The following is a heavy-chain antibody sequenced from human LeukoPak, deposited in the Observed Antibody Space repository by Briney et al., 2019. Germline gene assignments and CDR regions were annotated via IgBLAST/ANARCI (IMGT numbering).Heavy chain of an antibody. CDR2: MNPNSGNT. J-gene: IGHJ3*02. V-gene: IGHV1-8*01. CDR3: ARAAPTEGDAFDI. D-gene: IGHD1-14*01. CDR1: GYTFTSYD. Sequence: ASVKVSCKASGYTFTSYDINWVRQATGQGLEWMGWMNPNSGNTGYAQKFQGRVTMTRNTSISTAYMELSSLRSEDTAVYYCARAAPTEGDAFDIWGQGTVVTVSS.